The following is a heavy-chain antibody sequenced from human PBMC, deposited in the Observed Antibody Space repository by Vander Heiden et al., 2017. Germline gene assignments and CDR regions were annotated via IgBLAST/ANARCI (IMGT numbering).Heavy chain of an antibody. CDR2: IYYSGST. CDR3: ARGRGYTYYYGMDV. CDR1: GGSISSSSYY. D-gene: IGHD3-22*01. Sequence: QLQLQESGPGLVKPSETLSLTCTVSGGSISSSSYYWGWIRQPPGKGLEGIGSIYYSGSTYYNPSLKSRVTISVDTSKNQFSLKLSSVTAADTAVYYCARGRGYTYYYGMDVWGQGTTVTVSS. J-gene: IGHJ6*02. V-gene: IGHV4-39*01.